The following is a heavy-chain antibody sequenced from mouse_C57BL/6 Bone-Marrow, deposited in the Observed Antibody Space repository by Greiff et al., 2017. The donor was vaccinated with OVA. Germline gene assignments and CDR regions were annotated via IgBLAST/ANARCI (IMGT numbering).Heavy chain of an antibody. CDR1: GFTFSDYY. CDR3: ARHPYYGYSWFAY. CDR2: ISNGGGST. J-gene: IGHJ3*01. D-gene: IGHD2-9*01. V-gene: IGHV5-12*01. Sequence: EVQRVESGGGLVQPGGSLKLSCAASGFTFSDYYMYWVRQTPEKRLEWVAYISNGGGSTYYPDTVKGRFTISRDNAKNTLYLQMSRLKSEDTTMYYCARHPYYGYSWFAYWGQGTLVTVSA.